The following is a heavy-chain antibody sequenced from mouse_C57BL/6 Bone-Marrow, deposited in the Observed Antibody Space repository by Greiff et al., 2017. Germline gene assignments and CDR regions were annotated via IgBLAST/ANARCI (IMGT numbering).Heavy chain of an antibody. CDR3: ARAYDGDWYFDV. CDR2: TWWDDDK. CDR1: GFSLSTFGMG. J-gene: IGHJ1*03. D-gene: IGHD2-12*01. Sequence: QVTLKESGPGILQPSQTLSLTCSFSGFSLSTFGMGVGWLRQPSGKGLEWLAHTWWDDDKYYNPALKRRPSNSKDTSKNQVYLKIANVDTADTAAYYCARAYDGDWYFDVWGTGTTVTVSS. V-gene: IGHV8-8*01.